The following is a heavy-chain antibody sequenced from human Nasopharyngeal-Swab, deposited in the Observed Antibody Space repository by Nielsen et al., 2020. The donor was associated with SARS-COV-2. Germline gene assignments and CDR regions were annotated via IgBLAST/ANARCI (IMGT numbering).Heavy chain of an antibody. V-gene: IGHV3-33*01. D-gene: IGHD1-7*01. CDR1: GFTFSSYG. Sequence: LSLTCAASGFTFSSYGMHWVRQAPGKGLEWVAVIWYDGSNKYYADSVKGRFTISRDNSKNTLSLQMNSLRAEDTDVYYCARERLTGTTSQNYFDYWGQGTLVTVSS. CDR3: ARERLTGTTSQNYFDY. CDR2: IWYDGSNK. J-gene: IGHJ4*02.